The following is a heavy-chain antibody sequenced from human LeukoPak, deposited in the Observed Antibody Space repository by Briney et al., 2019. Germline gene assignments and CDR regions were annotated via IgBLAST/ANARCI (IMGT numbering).Heavy chain of an antibody. CDR1: GFTFSSYG. CDR2: ISGSGGST. Sequence: GGSLRLSCAASGFTFSSYGMSWVRQASGKGLEWASAISGSGGSTYYADSVKGRFTISRDNSKNTLYLQMNSLRAEDTAVYYCAKDARYFDWLLAGEAFDIWGQGTMVTVSS. V-gene: IGHV3-23*01. CDR3: AKDARYFDWLLAGEAFDI. J-gene: IGHJ3*02. D-gene: IGHD3-9*01.